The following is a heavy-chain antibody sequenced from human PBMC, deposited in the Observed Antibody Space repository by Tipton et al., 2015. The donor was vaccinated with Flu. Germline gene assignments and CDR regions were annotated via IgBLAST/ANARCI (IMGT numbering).Heavy chain of an antibody. CDR2: IYYSGST. J-gene: IGHJ3*02. CDR1: GGSVSSGSYY. Sequence: TLSLTCTVSGGSVSSGSYYWSWIRQPPGKGLEWIGYIYYSGSTNYNPSLKSRVTISVDTSKNQFSLKLSSVTAADTAVYYCARGEVLLWFGESPNDAFDIWGQGTMVTVSS. CDR3: ARGEVLLWFGESPNDAFDI. V-gene: IGHV4-61*01. D-gene: IGHD3-10*01.